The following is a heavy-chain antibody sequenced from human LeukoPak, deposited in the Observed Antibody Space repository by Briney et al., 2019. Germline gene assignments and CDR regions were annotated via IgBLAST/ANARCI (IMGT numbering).Heavy chain of an antibody. V-gene: IGHV3-30-3*01. D-gene: IGHD3-10*01. J-gene: IGHJ4*02. CDR3: ARDGPITMVRGVMDY. Sequence: GGSLRLSCAASGFTFSSYAMHWVRQAPGKGLEWVAVISYDGSNKYYADSVKGRFTISRDNSKNTLYLQMNSLRAEDTAVYYCARDGPITMVRGVMDYWGQGTLVTVSS. CDR1: GFTFSSYA. CDR2: ISYDGSNK.